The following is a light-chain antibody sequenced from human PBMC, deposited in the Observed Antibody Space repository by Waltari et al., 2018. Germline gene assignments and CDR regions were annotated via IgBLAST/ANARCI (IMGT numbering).Light chain of an antibody. CDR1: QSVGRS. CDR2: GAS. CDR3: QHYVSLPVT. J-gene: IGKJ1*01. V-gene: IGKV3-20*01. Sequence: EIVLTQSPGTLSLCPGERATLSCRASQSVGRSLAWYQQKPGQAPRLLIYGASIRATGIPDRFSGGGSGTDFSLTISRLESEDFAAYHCQHYVSLPVTFGQGTKVEIK.